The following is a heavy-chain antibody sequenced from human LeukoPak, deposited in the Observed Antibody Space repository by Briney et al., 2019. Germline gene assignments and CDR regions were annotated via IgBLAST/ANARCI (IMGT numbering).Heavy chain of an antibody. CDR2: MNPNSGNT. J-gene: IGHJ4*02. Sequence: ASVKVSCKASGYTFPSYDIHWVRQATGQGLEWMGWMNPNSGNTGYAQKLQGRVTRTRNTSTSTAYMELSSLRSADTAVYYCARGERGRAGYWGQGTLVTVSS. CDR1: GYTFPSYD. D-gene: IGHD1-1*01. V-gene: IGHV1-8*01. CDR3: ARGERGRAGY.